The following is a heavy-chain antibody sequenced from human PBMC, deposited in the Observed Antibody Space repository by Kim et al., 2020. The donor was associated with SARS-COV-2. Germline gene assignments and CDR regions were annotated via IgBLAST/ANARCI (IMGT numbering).Heavy chain of an antibody. D-gene: IGHD6-13*01. J-gene: IGHJ4*02. CDR3: AKGGSWCDY. Sequence: YADPMKGRFTVSRDNSRNTLYLQMNSLTAEDTALYYCAKGGSWCDYWGQGTLVTVSS. V-gene: IGHV3-23*05.